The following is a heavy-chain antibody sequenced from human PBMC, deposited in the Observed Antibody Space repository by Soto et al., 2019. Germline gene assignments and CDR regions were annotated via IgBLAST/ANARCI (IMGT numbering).Heavy chain of an antibody. D-gene: IGHD1-1*01. CDR2: NSAYNGNT. CDR1: GYTFTSCG. J-gene: IGHJ6*03. Sequence: GASVKVSCKASGYTFTSCGISWVRQAPGQGLEWKGWNSAYNGNTNYAQKLQGRVTMTTDTSTSTAYMELRSLRSDDTAVFYCARGGLQLERRLLYYYMDVWGKGTTVTVSS. V-gene: IGHV1-18*01. CDR3: ARGGLQLERRLLYYYMDV.